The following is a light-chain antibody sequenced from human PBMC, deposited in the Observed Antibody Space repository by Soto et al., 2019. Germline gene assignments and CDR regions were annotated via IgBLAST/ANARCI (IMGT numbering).Light chain of an antibody. V-gene: IGLV2-11*01. Sequence: QSALTQPRSVSGSPGQSVTISCTGTSSDVGGHNFVSWYQQHPGKAPKLMIYDVNKRPSGVPDRFSGSKSGNTASLTISGLQAEDEADYYCCSYAGSYTVVFGEGTKLTVL. J-gene: IGLJ2*01. CDR1: SSDVGGHNF. CDR3: CSYAGSYTVV. CDR2: DVN.